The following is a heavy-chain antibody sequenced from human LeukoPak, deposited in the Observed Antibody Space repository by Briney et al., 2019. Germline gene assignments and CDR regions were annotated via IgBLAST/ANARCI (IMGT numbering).Heavy chain of an antibody. CDR3: ARGAPYYYYMDV. J-gene: IGHJ6*03. CDR1: GFTFSSYS. V-gene: IGHV3-21*01. Sequence: GGSLRLSCAASGFTFSSYSMNWVRQAPGKGLEWVSSISSSSSYIYYADSVKGRFTISRDNAKNSLYLQMNSPRAEDTAVYYCARGAPYYYYMDVWGKGTTVTVSS. CDR2: ISSSSSYI.